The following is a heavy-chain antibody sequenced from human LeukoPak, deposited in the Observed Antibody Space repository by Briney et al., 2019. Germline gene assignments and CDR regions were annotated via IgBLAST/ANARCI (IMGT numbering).Heavy chain of an antibody. J-gene: IGHJ4*02. V-gene: IGHV1-2*02. CDR2: IDPNSGGT. D-gene: IGHD2-2*01. CDR1: GYTFTGYY. CDR3: ARGTEDIVVVPAAMGIFDY. Sequence: ASVKVSCKASGYTFTGYYMHWVRQAPGQGLEWMGWIDPNSGGTNYAQKFQGRVTMTRDTSISTAYMELSRLRSDDTAVYYCARGTEDIVVVPAAMGIFDYWGQGTLVTVSS.